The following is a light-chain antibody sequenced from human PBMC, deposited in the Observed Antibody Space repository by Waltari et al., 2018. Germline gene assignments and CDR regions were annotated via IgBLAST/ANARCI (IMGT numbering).Light chain of an antibody. Sequence: DIQMTQSPSSLSASVGDRVTITCRASQGISSYLAWFQQKPGKAPKSLIYAASILQSGVPSKFSCSGSGTEFTLTISSLQPEDFATYYCQQYVSYPLTFGQGTRLEIK. J-gene: IGKJ5*01. CDR2: AAS. CDR3: QQYVSYPLT. CDR1: QGISSY. V-gene: IGKV1-16*02.